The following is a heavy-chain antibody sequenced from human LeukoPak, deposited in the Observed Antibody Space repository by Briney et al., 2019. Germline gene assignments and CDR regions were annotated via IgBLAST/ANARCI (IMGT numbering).Heavy chain of an antibody. V-gene: IGHV4-4*02. CDR3: AREGGPYRPLDY. J-gene: IGHJ4*02. CDR2: ANLQGST. Sequence: KTSGTLSLTCGVSGGSITNTNYWTWVRQPPGKGLWWIGEANLQGSTNYNPSLMGRVAISVDTSENHISLQLTSVTAADTAVYYCAREGGPYRPLDYSGQGTLVTVSS. CDR1: GGSITNTNY.